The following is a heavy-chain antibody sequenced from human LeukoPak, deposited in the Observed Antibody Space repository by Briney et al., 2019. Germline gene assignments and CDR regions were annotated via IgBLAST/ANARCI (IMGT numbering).Heavy chain of an antibody. CDR2: INHSGGT. D-gene: IGHD4-17*01. Sequence: SETLSLTCAVYGGSFSGYYWSWIRQPPGKGLEWIGEINHSGGTNYNPSLKSRVTISVDTSKNQFSLKLSSVTAADTAVYYCARGVLKKIYGDYGNHPWGQGTLVTVSS. CDR3: ARGVLKKIYGDYGNHP. V-gene: IGHV4-34*01. J-gene: IGHJ5*02. CDR1: GGSFSGYY.